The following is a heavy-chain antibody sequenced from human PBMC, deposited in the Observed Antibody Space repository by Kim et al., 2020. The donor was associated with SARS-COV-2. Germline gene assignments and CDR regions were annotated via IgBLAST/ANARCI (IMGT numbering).Heavy chain of an antibody. V-gene: IGHV4-31*03. D-gene: IGHD2-8*01. J-gene: IGHJ6*01. CDR3: TRDQNGAGNYYYGMDV. CDR1: GGSISSGGYY. CDR2: IYSSGRT. Sequence: SETLSLTCTVSGGSISSGGYYWSWIRQHPGKGLEWIGYIYSSGRTYYNPSLKSRVTISVDTSKNQFSLKLSSVTAADTAVYYCTRDQNGAGNYYYGMDV.